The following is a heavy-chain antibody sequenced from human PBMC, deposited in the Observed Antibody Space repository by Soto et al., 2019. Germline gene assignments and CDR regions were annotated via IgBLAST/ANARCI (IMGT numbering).Heavy chain of an antibody. V-gene: IGHV3-74*01. CDR2: INSDGSII. CDR1: GFTFTNYW. D-gene: IGHD1-7*01. J-gene: IGHJ4*02. CDR3: GRDRGGNYDGGVDY. Sequence: EVQLVESGGGLVQPGGSLRLSCATSGFTFTNYWMHWVRQFPGKGLQWLSRINSDGSIIDYEDSVKDRITISRDNAKNTLYLQMDRLRAEDTAVFYCGRDRGGNYDGGVDYWGQGTLVTVSS.